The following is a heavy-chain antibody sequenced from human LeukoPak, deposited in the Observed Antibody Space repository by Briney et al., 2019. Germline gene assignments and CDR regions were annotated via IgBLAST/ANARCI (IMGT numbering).Heavy chain of an antibody. D-gene: IGHD6-19*01. CDR3: TTDLTPYSSGSYGFDP. V-gene: IGHV1-69*05. J-gene: IGHJ5*02. Sequence: ASVKVSCKASGGTFSSYAISWVRQAPGQGLEWMGGIIPIFGTANYAQKFQGRVTITTDESTSTAYMELSSLRSEDTAVYYCTTDLTPYSSGSYGFDPWGQGTLVTVSS. CDR2: IIPIFGTA. CDR1: GGTFSSYA.